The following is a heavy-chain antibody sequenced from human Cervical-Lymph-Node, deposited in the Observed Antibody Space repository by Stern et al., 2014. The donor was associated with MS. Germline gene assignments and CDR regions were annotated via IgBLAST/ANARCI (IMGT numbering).Heavy chain of an antibody. CDR1: GGTFSSYP. J-gene: IGHJ6*02. Sequence: VQLVQSGAEVKKPGSSVKVSCKASGGTFSSYPISWVRQAPGQGLEWMGGIIPVVGTANFAQKFQGRLTITADESTSTAYMELGSLRSEDTAVYYCARDRDSTVTTFGGLDVWGQGTPVTVSS. CDR3: ARDRDSTVTTFGGLDV. D-gene: IGHD4-11*01. V-gene: IGHV1-69*01. CDR2: IIPVVGTA.